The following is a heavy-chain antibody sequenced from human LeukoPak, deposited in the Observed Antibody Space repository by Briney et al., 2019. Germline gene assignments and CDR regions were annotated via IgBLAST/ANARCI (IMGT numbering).Heavy chain of an antibody. V-gene: IGHV4-4*02. Sequence: PSETLSHTCAVSGVSITDDWWSWVRQPPGKGLEWIGEIFHTGPTNYNPSLKSRVTISMDKSEKQVSLRLNSVTAADTAIYYCVRGGTFYLPYWGQGILVTVSS. CDR3: VRGGTFYLPY. CDR1: GVSITDDW. J-gene: IGHJ4*02. CDR2: IFHTGPT. D-gene: IGHD1-26*01.